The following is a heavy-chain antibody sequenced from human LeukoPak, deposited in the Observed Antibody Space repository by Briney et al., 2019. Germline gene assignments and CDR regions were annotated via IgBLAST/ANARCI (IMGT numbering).Heavy chain of an antibody. CDR2: ISGSGGST. CDR1: GFIFGDYA. CDR3: AKDGPPMVRGVIIRVYGY. V-gene: IGHV3-23*01. D-gene: IGHD3-10*01. Sequence: GGSLRLSCAASGFIFGDYAMTWVRQAPGKGLEWVSAISGSGGSTYYADSVKGRFTISRDNSKNTLYLQMNSLRAEDTAVYYCAKDGPPMVRGVIIRVYGYWGQGTLVTVSS. J-gene: IGHJ4*02.